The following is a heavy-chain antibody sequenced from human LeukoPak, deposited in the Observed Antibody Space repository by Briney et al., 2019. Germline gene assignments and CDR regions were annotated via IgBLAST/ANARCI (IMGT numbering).Heavy chain of an antibody. CDR1: GYTVTSYY. CDR2: LNPSGGSS. J-gene: IGHJ4*02. CDR3: ARDSIDGTTVTVRKFDF. D-gene: IGHD4-11*01. Sequence: ASVKISCKASGYTVTSYYMHWVRQAPGQGLEWMGILNPSGGSSSYAQKFQGRATLTRATSTSTVYMELSSLRSKDTAVYYCARDSIDGTTVTVRKFDFWGQGTLVTVSS. V-gene: IGHV1-46*01.